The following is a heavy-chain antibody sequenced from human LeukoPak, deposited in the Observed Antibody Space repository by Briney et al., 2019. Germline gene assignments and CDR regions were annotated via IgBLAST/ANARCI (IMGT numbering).Heavy chain of an antibody. CDR2: ISAYNGNT. V-gene: IGHV1-18*01. D-gene: IGHD3-16*01. J-gene: IGHJ4*02. Sequence: ASVKVSCKASGYTFTNYGISWVRQAPGQGLEWMGWISAYNGNTNYAQKLQGRVTMTTDTSTSTAYMELRSLRSDDTAVYYCARDGDTHTWGAFDYWGQGTLVTVSS. CDR1: GYTFTNYG. CDR3: ARDGDTHTWGAFDY.